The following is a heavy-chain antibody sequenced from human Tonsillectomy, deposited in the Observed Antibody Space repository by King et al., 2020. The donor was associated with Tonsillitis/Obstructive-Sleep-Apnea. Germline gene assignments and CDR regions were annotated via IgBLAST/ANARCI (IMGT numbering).Heavy chain of an antibody. CDR2: IYYSGST. J-gene: IGHJ4*02. D-gene: IGHD1-26*01. CDR3: ARGKVASGSYYVLDY. Sequence: QLQESGPGLVKPSETLSLTCTVSGGSISIYYWGWILQPPGNGLEWVGNIYYSGSTNYNPSLKSRVTISVDTSQNQFSLNLSSVTDTATAVYYCARGKVASGSYYVLDYWGQGTLVTVSS. CDR1: GGSISIYY. V-gene: IGHV4-59*01.